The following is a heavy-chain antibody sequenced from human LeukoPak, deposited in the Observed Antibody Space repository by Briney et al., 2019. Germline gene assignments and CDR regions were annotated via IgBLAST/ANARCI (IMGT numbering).Heavy chain of an antibody. Sequence: GGSLRLSCAASGFAFSSFVMSWVRQAPGKGLEWVSAIRGPATSTYYADSVKGRFTISRDNSKNTLYLEMNSLRAEDTAIYYCAKDFLRWGSGWSGGLDYWGQGTLVTVSS. D-gene: IGHD6-19*01. V-gene: IGHV3-23*01. CDR1: GFAFSSFV. CDR2: IRGPATST. J-gene: IGHJ4*02. CDR3: AKDFLRWGSGWSGGLDY.